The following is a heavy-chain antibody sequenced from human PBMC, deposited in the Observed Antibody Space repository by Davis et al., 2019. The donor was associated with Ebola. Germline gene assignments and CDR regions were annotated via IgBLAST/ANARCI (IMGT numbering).Heavy chain of an antibody. CDR2: ISYDGSNK. J-gene: IGHJ6*02. CDR1: GFTFSSYA. Sequence: PGGSLRLSCAASGFTFSSYAMHWVRQAPGKGLEWVAVISYDGSNKYYADSVKGRFTISRDNSKNTLYLQMNSLRAEDTAVYYCASTTAVAGTNSYYYGMDVWGQGTTVTVSS. CDR3: ASTTAVAGTNSYYYGMDV. V-gene: IGHV3-30*04. D-gene: IGHD6-19*01.